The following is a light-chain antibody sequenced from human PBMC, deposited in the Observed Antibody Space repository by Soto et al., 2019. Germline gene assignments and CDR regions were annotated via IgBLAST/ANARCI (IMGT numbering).Light chain of an antibody. CDR3: LSYGGSNNYV. J-gene: IGLJ1*01. Sequence: QSVLTQPASVTGSPGQSVTISCTGTSSDVGVYHYVSWYQHHPGRAPKLLIYEVDKQPPGVPGRFSGSKSGNTASLTVSGLQADDEADYYCLSYGGSNNYVFGTGTKVTVL. CDR1: SSDVGVYHY. CDR2: EVD. V-gene: IGLV2-8*01.